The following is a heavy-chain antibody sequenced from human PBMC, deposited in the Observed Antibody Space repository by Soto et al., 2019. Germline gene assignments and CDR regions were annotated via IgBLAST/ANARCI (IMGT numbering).Heavy chain of an antibody. CDR1: GFTFISYA. J-gene: IGHJ4*02. CDR2: ISGSGGST. V-gene: IGHV3-23*01. D-gene: IGHD3-3*01. Sequence: GGSLRLSCAASGFTFISYAMSWVRQAPGKGLEWVSAISGSGGSTYYADSVKGRFTISRDNSKNTLYLQMNSLRAEDTAVYYCAKVSRFLEWLLNPFDYWGQGTLVTVSS. CDR3: AKVSRFLEWLLNPFDY.